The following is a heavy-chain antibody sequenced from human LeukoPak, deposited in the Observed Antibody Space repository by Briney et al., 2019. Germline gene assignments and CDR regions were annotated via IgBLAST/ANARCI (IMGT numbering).Heavy chain of an antibody. Sequence: ASVTVSCKASGYTFTSYGISWVRQAPGQGLEWMGWISAYNGNTNYAQKLQGRVTMTTDTSTSTAYMELRSLRSDDAAVYYCARQYCSSTSCYGREYWGQGTLVTVSS. CDR2: ISAYNGNT. CDR1: GYTFTSYG. CDR3: ARQYCSSTSCYGREY. V-gene: IGHV1-18*01. J-gene: IGHJ4*02. D-gene: IGHD2-2*01.